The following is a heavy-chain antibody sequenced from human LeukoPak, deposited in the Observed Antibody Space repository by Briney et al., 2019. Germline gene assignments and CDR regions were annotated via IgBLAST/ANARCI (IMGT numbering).Heavy chain of an antibody. CDR1: GFIFRNYG. CDR3: ARGDGYSFNYFDY. CDR2: IWYDGSKK. J-gene: IGHJ4*02. V-gene: IGHV3-33*01. D-gene: IGHD5-24*01. Sequence: SGGSLRLSCAASGFIFRNYGMNWVRQAPGKGLEWVAVIWYDGSKKYYADSVKGRFTISRDNSKNILYLQMSSLRAEDTALYYCARGDGYSFNYFDYWGQGTLVAVSS.